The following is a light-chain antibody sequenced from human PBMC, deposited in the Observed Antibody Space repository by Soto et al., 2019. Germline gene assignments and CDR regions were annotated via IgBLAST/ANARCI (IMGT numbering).Light chain of an antibody. J-gene: IGLJ3*02. CDR3: RSYAGNRIFG. V-gene: IGLV2-23*01. CDR2: EDI. CDR1: SSDVGAYDL. Sequence: QSVLTQPASVSGSPGQSITISCIGTSSDVGAYDLVSWYQQHPGTAPRLIIYEDIRRPSGIDSRCSGSKSGNTDSLTISGRQAEDEGNYDCRSYAGNRIFGFGGGPKLTLL.